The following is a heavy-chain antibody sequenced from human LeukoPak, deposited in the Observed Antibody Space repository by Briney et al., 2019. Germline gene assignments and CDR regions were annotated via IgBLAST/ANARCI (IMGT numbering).Heavy chain of an antibody. CDR3: ARGPVSTHGMDV. Sequence: GASVKVSCKASGYTFTSYDINWVRQATGQELEWMGWKNPNSGRTGFAQKFQGRLTMTTDTSISTAYMELSSLTSEDTAVYYCARGPVSTHGMDVWGQGTTVTVSS. CDR2: KNPNSGRT. J-gene: IGHJ6*02. D-gene: IGHD2-2*01. CDR1: GYTFTSYD. V-gene: IGHV1-8*01.